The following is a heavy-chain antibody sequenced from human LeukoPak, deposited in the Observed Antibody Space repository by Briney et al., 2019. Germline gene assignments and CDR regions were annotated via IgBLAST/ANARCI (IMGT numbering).Heavy chain of an antibody. V-gene: IGHV4-34*01. J-gene: IGHJ4*02. D-gene: IGHD3-10*01. Sequence: SETLSLTCAVYGGSFSGYYWSWIRQPPGKGLEWIGEINHSGSTNYNPSLKSRVTISVDTSKNQFSLKLSSVTAADTAVYYCARVEAGAVLWFGELYGFDYWGQGTLVTVSS. CDR3: ARVEAGAVLWFGELYGFDY. CDR2: INHSGST. CDR1: GGSFSGYY.